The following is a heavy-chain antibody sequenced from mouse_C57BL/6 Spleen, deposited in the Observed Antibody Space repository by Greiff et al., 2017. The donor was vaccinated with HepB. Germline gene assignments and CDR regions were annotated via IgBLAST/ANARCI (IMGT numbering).Heavy chain of an antibody. Sequence: VQLQQSGAELVRPGTSVKVSCKASGYAFTNYLIEWVKQRPGQGLEWIGVINPGSGGTNYNEKFKGKATLTADKSSSTAYMQLSSLTSEDAAVYFGARGDYYGSSYFDYWGQGTTLTVSS. CDR1: GYAFTNYL. V-gene: IGHV1-54*01. CDR3: ARGDYYGSSYFDY. D-gene: IGHD1-1*01. CDR2: INPGSGGT. J-gene: IGHJ2*01.